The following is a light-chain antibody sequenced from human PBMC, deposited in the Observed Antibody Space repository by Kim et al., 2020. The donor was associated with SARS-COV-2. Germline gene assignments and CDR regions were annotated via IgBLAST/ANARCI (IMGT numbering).Light chain of an antibody. J-gene: IGKJ4*01. CDR1: QSVGSF. V-gene: IGKV3-11*02. CDR3: QQRNNWPPERT. CDR2: DAS. Sequence: PGETAPLSCRASQSVGSFLAWYQQKPGQAPRLLIYDASNRATGIPARFTGSGSGRDFTLTISSLEPEDFAVYYCQQRNNWPPERTFGGGTKVDIK.